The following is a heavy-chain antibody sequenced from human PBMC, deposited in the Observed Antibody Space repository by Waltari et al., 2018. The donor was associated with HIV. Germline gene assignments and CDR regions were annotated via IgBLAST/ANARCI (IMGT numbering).Heavy chain of an antibody. CDR2: LYNEGRT. CDR1: GFSVSDNY. D-gene: IGHD3-10*01. V-gene: IGHV3-53*01. CDR3: ARMKRSYGSGQARYFYFGMDV. Sequence: EVQLVESGGGLVQPGGSLRLSCAASGFSVSDNYMSWVCLAPGKGLQWVSVLYNEGRTQYIDSVKGRLTIFRDNSKNALYLQMNSLRVDDTAVYYCARMKRSYGSGQARYFYFGMDVWGQGTTVIVSS. J-gene: IGHJ6*02.